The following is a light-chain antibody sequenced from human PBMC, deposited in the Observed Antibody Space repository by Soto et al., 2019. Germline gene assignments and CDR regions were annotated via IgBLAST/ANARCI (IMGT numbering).Light chain of an antibody. CDR3: SSYTSSSTRGVV. Sequence: QSALTQPASVSGSPGQSITISCTGTSSDVGGYNYVSWYQQHPGKAPKLMIYDVSNRPSGVSNRFSGSKSGNTASLTISGLQPEDEADDYCSSYTSSSTRGVVFGGGTKVTVL. J-gene: IGLJ2*01. CDR2: DVS. V-gene: IGLV2-14*01. CDR1: SSDVGGYNY.